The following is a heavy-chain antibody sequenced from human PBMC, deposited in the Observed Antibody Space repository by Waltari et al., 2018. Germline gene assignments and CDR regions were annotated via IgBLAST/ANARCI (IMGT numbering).Heavy chain of an antibody. CDR2: LWFEGGDE. Sequence: QLQLVESGGGVVQPGKSLRLSCAASGFSLSHYGTHWVRQAPGRGLGVVELLWFEGGDEYYADSVRGRFTISRDNSKNLLYLHMDSLRVDDTAVYYCAKDAFGNTYMDHWGQGTLVTVSS. D-gene: IGHD3-16*01. V-gene: IGHV3-30*18. CDR3: AKDAFGNTYMDH. CDR1: GFSLSHYG. J-gene: IGHJ4*02.